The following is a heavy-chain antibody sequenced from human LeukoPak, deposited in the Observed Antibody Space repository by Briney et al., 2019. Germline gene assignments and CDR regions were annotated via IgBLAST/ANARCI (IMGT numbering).Heavy chain of an antibody. CDR1: GFTFSSYS. CDR3: ARDTPIFGVVNDIDP. V-gene: IGHV3-21*01. CDR2: TSSSSSYI. D-gene: IGHD3-3*01. Sequence: GGSLRLSCAASGFTFSSYSMNWVRQAPGKGLEWVSSTSSSSSYIYYADSVKGRFTISRDNAKNSLYLQMNSLRAEDTAVYYCARDTPIFGVVNDIDPWGQGTLVTVSS. J-gene: IGHJ5*02.